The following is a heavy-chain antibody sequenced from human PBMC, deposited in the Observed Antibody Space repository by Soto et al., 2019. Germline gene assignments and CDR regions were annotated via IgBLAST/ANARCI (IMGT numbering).Heavy chain of an antibody. J-gene: IGHJ4*02. D-gene: IGHD1-26*01. Sequence: PSETLSLTCSVSGGSLSSSYWSWIRQPPGKALEWLGFIHHSGSTNYNPSLQGRVTISLAMSKKQFSLILSSVTAADTAVYYCARANSGSYYFFDWGQGTPVTAPQ. CDR3: ARANSGSYYFFD. V-gene: IGHV4-59*13. CDR1: GGSLSSSY. CDR2: IHHSGST.